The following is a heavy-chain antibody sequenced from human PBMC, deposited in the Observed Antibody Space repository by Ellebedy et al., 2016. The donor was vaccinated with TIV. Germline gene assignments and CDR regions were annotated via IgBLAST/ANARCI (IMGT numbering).Heavy chain of an antibody. V-gene: IGHV3-23*01. CDR2: ISGSGGST. J-gene: IGHJ6*02. CDR3: AKALAKWFGESIYYYYYGMDV. CDR1: GFTFSSYA. Sequence: GGSLRLXXAASGFTFSSYAMSWVRQAPGKGLEWVSAISGSGGSTYYADSVKGRFTISRDNSKNTLYLQMNSLRAEDTAVYYCAKALAKWFGESIYYYYYGMDVWGQGTTVTVSS. D-gene: IGHD3-10*01.